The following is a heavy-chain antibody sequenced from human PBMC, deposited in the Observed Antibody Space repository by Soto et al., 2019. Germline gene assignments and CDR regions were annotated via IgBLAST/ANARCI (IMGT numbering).Heavy chain of an antibody. CDR2: IYYSGST. D-gene: IGHD3-3*01. CDR3: ARGSHTPRRTIFGVVIRGHDAFDI. CDR1: GGSISSGGYY. Sequence: SETLSLTCTVSGGSISSGGYYWSWIRQHPGKGLEWIGYIYYSGSTYYNPSLKSRVTISVDTSKNQFSLKLSSVTAADTAVYYCARGSHTPRRTIFGVVIRGHDAFDIWGQGTMVTVSS. J-gene: IGHJ3*02. V-gene: IGHV4-31*03.